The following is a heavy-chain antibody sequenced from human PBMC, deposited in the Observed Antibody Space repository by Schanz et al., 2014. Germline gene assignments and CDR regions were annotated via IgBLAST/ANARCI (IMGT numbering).Heavy chain of an antibody. CDR1: GYTTFTDYY. V-gene: IGHV1-2*02. Sequence: QVQLVQSGAEVKKPGASVKVSCKASGYTTFTDYYIHWVRQAPGQGLEWMGWINPNSGDTNYAQKVQGRVTMTTDTSTGTAYMELRSLNSDDTAVYYCATLDYADAVSWGQGTLVIVSS. D-gene: IGHD4-17*01. CDR3: ATLDYADAVS. CDR2: INPNSGDT. J-gene: IGHJ5*02.